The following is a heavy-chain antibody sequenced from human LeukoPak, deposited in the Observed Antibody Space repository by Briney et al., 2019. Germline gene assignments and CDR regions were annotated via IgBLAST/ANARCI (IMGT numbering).Heavy chain of an antibody. CDR1: GYTFTSYD. CDR3: AFFLRYCSSTSCQGGFDY. Sequence: ASVKVSCKASGYTFTSYDINWVRQATGQGLEWMGWMNPNSGNTGYAQKFQGRVTITRNTSISTAYMGLSSLRSEDTAVYYCAFFLRYCSSTSCQGGFDYWGQGTLVTVSS. J-gene: IGHJ4*02. V-gene: IGHV1-8*03. D-gene: IGHD2-2*01. CDR2: MNPNSGNT.